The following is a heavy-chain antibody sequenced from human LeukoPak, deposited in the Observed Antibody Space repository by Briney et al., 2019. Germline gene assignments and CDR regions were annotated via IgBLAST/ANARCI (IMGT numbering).Heavy chain of an antibody. Sequence: GGSLRLSCAASGFTFSSYAMHWVRRAPGKGLEYVSAISSNGGSTYYANSVKGRFTISRDNSKNTLYLQMGSLRAEDMAVYYCARENSDGYNYYFDYWGQGTLVTVSS. J-gene: IGHJ4*02. CDR2: ISSNGGST. V-gene: IGHV3-64*01. D-gene: IGHD5-24*01. CDR1: GFTFSSYA. CDR3: ARENSDGYNYYFDY.